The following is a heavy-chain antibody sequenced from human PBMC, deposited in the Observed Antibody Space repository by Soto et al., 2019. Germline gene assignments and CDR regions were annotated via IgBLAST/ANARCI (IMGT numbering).Heavy chain of an antibody. CDR1: GFTFSSYG. CDR3: AKVYLGYCSGGSCYLPLYFDY. Sequence: GGSLRLSCAASGFTFSSYGMHWVRQAPGKGLEWVAVISYDGSNKYYADSVKGRFTISRDNSKNTLYLQMNSLRAEDTAVYYCAKVYLGYCSGGSCYLPLYFDYWGQGTLVTVSS. CDR2: ISYDGSNK. V-gene: IGHV3-30*18. D-gene: IGHD2-15*01. J-gene: IGHJ4*02.